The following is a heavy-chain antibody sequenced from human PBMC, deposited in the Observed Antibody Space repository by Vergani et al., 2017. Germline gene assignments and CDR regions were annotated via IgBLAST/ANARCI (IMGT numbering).Heavy chain of an antibody. V-gene: IGHV3-11*04. J-gene: IGHJ4*02. Sequence: QVQLVESGGGLVKPGGSLRLSCAASGFTFSDYYMSWIRQAPGKGLEWVSYISSSASIIYYADSVKGRFTISRDNAENSLYLQMNSLRAEDTAVYYCARGNTYCSSTSCYMRDFDYWGQGTLVTVSS. CDR2: ISSSASII. CDR1: GFTFSDYY. D-gene: IGHD2-2*02. CDR3: ARGNTYCSSTSCYMRDFDY.